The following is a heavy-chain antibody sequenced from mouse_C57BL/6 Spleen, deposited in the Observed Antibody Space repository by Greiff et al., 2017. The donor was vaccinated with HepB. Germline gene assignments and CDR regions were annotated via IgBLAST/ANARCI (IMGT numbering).Heavy chain of an antibody. CDR2: ISYDGSN. CDR1: GYSITSGYY. V-gene: IGHV3-6*01. J-gene: IGHJ3*01. Sequence: ESGPGLVKPSQSLSLTCSVTGYSITSGYYWNWIRQFPGNKLEWMGYISYDGSNNYNPSLKNRISITRDTSKNQFFLKLNSVTTEDTATYYGASPYDDYEEAWFAYWGQGTLVTVSA. CDR3: ASPYDDYEEAWFAY. D-gene: IGHD2-4*01.